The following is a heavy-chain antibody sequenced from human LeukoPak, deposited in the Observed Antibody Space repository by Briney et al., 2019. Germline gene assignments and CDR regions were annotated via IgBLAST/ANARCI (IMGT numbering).Heavy chain of an antibody. CDR2: INHSGST. CDR3: ARRQQLVLWGYYYYYMDV. D-gene: IGHD6-6*01. CDR1: GGSFSGYY. Sequence: SETLSLTCAVYGGSFSGYYWSWIRQPPGKGLEWIGEINHSGSTNYNPSLKSRVTISVDTSKNQFSLKLSSVTAADTALYYCARRQQLVLWGYYYYYMDVWGKGTTVTVSS. J-gene: IGHJ6*03. V-gene: IGHV4-34*01.